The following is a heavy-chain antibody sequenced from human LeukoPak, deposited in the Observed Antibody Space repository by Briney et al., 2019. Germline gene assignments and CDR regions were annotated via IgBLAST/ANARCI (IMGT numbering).Heavy chain of an antibody. V-gene: IGHV4-59*12. J-gene: IGHJ4*02. CDR2: IHYSGRT. Sequence: SETLSLTCSVSGGSICSYYWGWIRQPPGRGLEWVGYIHYSGRTNYNPSLKSRVTMSVDTSKNQFSLKLSSVTAADTRVYYCARGPPPDFYCWGQGTLVTVSS. CDR1: GGSICSYY. CDR3: ARGPPPDFYC.